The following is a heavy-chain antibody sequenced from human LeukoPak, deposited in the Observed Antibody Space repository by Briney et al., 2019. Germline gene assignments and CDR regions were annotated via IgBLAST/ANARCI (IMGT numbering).Heavy chain of an antibody. D-gene: IGHD6-19*01. CDR1: GFTFSSYA. J-gene: IGHJ6*02. V-gene: IGHV3-23*01. CDR3: AAGAVAGKGNYYYGMDV. Sequence: GGSLRLSCAASGFTFSSYAMSWVRQAPGKGLEWVSAISGSGGSTYYADSVKGRFTISRDNSKNTLYLQMNSLRAEDTAVYCCAAGAVAGKGNYYYGMDVWGQGTTVTVSS. CDR2: ISGSGGST.